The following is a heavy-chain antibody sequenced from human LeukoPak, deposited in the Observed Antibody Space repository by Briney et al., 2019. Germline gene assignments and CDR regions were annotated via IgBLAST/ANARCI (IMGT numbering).Heavy chain of an antibody. CDR3: ASGPSGSYYYYYYMDV. CDR2: IYTSGST. D-gene: IGHD1-26*01. J-gene: IGHJ6*03. V-gene: IGHV4-4*09. Sequence: PSETLSLTCTVPGGSISSYYWSWIRQPPGKGLEWIGYIYTSGSTNYNPSLKSRVTISVDTSKNQFSLKLSSVTAADTAVYYCASGPSGSYYYYYYMDVWGKGTTVTVSS. CDR1: GGSISSYY.